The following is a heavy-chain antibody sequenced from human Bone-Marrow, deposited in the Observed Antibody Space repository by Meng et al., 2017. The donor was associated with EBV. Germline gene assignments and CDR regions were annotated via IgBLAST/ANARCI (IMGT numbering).Heavy chain of an antibody. CDR3: AREGSPFYYDSSGYDL. J-gene: IGHJ4*02. D-gene: IGHD3-22*01. Sequence: QVTLQESGPGLVKPSETLSPTCPVSGGSVSSGSYYWSWIRQPPGKGLQWIGYIYYSGSTNYNPSLKSRATISMDTSKNQFSLKLSSVTAADTAVYYCAREGSPFYYDSSGYDLWGQGTLVTVSS. V-gene: IGHV4-61*01. CDR2: IYYSGST. CDR1: GGSVSSGSYY.